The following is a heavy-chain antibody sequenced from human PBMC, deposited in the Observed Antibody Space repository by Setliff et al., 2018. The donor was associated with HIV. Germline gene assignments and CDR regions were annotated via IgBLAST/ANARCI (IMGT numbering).Heavy chain of an antibody. Sequence: PSETLSLTCTVSAGTVSGGSVSRGRYYWSWIRQPPGKGLEWIGFIYNSGSTNYNPSLMSRVTISVDTSNSQFSLNLRSVTAADTAVYYCVRIHWLDPWGQGTLVTVSS. V-gene: IGHV4-61*01. J-gene: IGHJ5*02. CDR2: IYNSGST. CDR1: GGSVSRGRYY. CDR3: VRIHWLDP.